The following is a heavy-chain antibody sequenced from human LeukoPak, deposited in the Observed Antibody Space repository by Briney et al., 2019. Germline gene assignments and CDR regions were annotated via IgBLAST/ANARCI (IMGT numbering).Heavy chain of an antibody. Sequence: GGSLRLSCAASGFTFSNYAMHWVRQAPAQGLEPVAVIWYDGSNKYYADSVKGRFTISRDNSKNTLFLQMNSLRAEDTAVYYCARDRGTTYALDYWGQGTLVTVSS. J-gene: IGHJ4*02. V-gene: IGHV3-33*01. CDR1: GFTFSNYA. CDR2: IWYDGSNK. CDR3: ARDRGTTYALDY. D-gene: IGHD1-14*01.